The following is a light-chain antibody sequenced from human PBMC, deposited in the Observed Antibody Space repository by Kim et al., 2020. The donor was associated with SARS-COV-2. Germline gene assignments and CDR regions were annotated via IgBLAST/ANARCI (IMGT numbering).Light chain of an antibody. J-gene: IGKJ2*01. CDR1: QSVSSRY. CDR3: QQYASSPRT. Sequence: LSPGERAALSCRASQSVSSRYLVWYQQKPGQAPRLLMYGASSRATGIPDRFSGSGSGTDFTLTITRLEPEDFAVYYCQQYASSPRTFGQGTKLEI. V-gene: IGKV3-20*01. CDR2: GAS.